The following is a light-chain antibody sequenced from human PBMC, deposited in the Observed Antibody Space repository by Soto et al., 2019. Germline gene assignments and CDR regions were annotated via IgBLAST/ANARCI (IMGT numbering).Light chain of an antibody. J-gene: IGKJ4*01. CDR1: QSISSW. Sequence: DIQMTQSPSTLSASVGDRFTITCRASQSISSWLAWYQQKPGKAPKLLIFDASNLETGVPSRFTGSGSGTDFTLTINSLQPEDFATYYCQQSYSTPLTFGGGTKVDIK. V-gene: IGKV1-39*01. CDR2: DAS. CDR3: QQSYSTPLT.